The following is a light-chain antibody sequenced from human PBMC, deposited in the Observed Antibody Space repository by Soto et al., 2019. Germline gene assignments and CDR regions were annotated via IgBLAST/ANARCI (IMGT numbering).Light chain of an antibody. CDR3: HQYNNYPYT. CDR2: DAS. CDR1: QSISSW. V-gene: IGKV1-5*01. Sequence: DIQMTQSPSTLSASVGDRVTITCRASQSISSWLAWYQQKPGKVPKFLISDASNLESGVPSRFSGSGSGTEFTLTIDSLQPDDFATYYCHQYNNYPYTFGQGTTLEIK. J-gene: IGKJ2*01.